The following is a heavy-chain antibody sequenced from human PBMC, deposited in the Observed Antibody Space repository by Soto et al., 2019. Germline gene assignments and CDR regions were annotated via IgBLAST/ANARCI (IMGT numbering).Heavy chain of an antibody. CDR1: GFSFRNYA. Sequence: PGGSLRLSCAASGFSFRNYAMSWVRQAPGKGLEWVSAISGSGLNTDYANSVKGRLTISRDNSMNTVYLQMNSLRAEDTALYYCAKSRGGATYYYYYDMDVWGQGTTVTVSS. CDR3: AKSRGGATYYYYYDMDV. CDR2: ISGSGLNT. V-gene: IGHV3-23*01. D-gene: IGHD2-21*01. J-gene: IGHJ6*02.